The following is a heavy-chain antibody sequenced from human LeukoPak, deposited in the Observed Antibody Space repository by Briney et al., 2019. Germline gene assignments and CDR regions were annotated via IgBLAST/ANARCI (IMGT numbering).Heavy chain of an antibody. J-gene: IGHJ4*02. CDR2: IYSAGTS. V-gene: IGHV3-66*04. Sequence: GGSLRLSCTVSGFSVSAIYLSWVRQVPGKGLQWVSGIYSAGTSFHAESLEGRFTVSRDFSKNILYLQMNSLRAGDTAVYYCARHTRYSFDYWGQGTLVTVSS. CDR1: GFSVSAIY. D-gene: IGHD1-1*01. CDR3: ARHTRYSFDY.